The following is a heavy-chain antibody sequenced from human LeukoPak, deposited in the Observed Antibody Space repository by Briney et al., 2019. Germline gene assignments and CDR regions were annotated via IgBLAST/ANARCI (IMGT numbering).Heavy chain of an antibody. V-gene: IGHV3-23*01. CDR2: VRGNGGAT. CDR1: GFTFSSYA. CDR3: AKALGSSDYSFDC. Sequence: GGSLRLSCAASGFTFSSYAMGWVRQAPGKGLEWVSVVRGNGGATYYADSVEGRFIVSGDYSKDTVYLQMNSLRAEDTALYYCAKALGSSDYSFDCWGQGTLVTVSS. J-gene: IGHJ4*02. D-gene: IGHD6-25*01.